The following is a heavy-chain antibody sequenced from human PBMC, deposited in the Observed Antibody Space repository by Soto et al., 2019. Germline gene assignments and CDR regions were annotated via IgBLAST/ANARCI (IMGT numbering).Heavy chain of an antibody. CDR3: AKGVLGYCSGGSCPMRAFDI. CDR1: GFTFSSYA. Sequence: GGSLRLSCAASGFTFSSYAMSWVRQAPGKGLEWVSAISGSGGSTYYADSVKGRFTISRDNSKNTLYLQMNSLRAEDTAVYYCAKGVLGYCSGGSCPMRAFDIWGQGTMVTVSS. CDR2: ISGSGGST. V-gene: IGHV3-23*01. D-gene: IGHD2-15*01. J-gene: IGHJ3*02.